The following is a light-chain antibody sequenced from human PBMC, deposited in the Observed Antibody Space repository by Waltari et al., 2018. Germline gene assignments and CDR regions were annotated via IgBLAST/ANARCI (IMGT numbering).Light chain of an antibody. J-gene: IGLJ2*01. Sequence: QSALTQPPSASGSPGQSVTVSCTGTSSDVGGYNSVSWYQQHPGKAPKLMLYEVSKRPSGVPDRFSGSKSGNTASLTVSGLQAEDEADYYCSSYAGSEVVIFGGGTKLTVL. CDR1: SSDVGGYNS. V-gene: IGLV2-8*01. CDR2: EVS. CDR3: SSYAGSEVVI.